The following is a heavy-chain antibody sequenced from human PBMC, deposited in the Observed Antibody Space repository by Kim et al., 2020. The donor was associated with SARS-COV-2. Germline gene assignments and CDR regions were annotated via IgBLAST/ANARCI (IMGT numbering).Heavy chain of an antibody. J-gene: IGHJ4*02. CDR3: ARDRRGKARKDSGYDSGFDY. D-gene: IGHD5-12*01. Sequence: ASVKVSCKASGYTFTSYGISWVRQAPGQGLEWMGWISAYNGNTNYAQKLQGRVTMTTDTSTSTAYMELRSLRSDDTAVYYCARDRRGKARKDSGYDSGFDYWGQGTLVAVSS. CDR1: GYTFTSYG. V-gene: IGHV1-18*01. CDR2: ISAYNGNT.